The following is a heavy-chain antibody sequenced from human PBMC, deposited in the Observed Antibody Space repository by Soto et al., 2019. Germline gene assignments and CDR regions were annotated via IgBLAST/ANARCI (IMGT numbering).Heavy chain of an antibody. CDR3: ATLPWAVTNVKL. CDR2: IRGDGPP. D-gene: IGHD4-17*01. Sequence: EAQLVESGGDLVQSGGSLRLSCAAPGFAFSVSGMSWVHQAPGRGPEWVSSIRGDGPPHYADSVKGRFTVSRDNSKNTLYLQMDSLRAEDTAVYYSATLPWAVTNVKLWGQGTLVTVSS. J-gene: IGHJ4*02. CDR1: GFAFSVSG. V-gene: IGHV3-23*04.